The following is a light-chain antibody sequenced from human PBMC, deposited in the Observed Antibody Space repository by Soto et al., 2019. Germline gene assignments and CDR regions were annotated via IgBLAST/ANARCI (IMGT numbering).Light chain of an antibody. J-gene: IGKJ5*01. CDR2: GAS. Sequence: EIVMTQSPATLSVSPGERATLSCRASQSVSSNLAWYQQKPGQAPRLLIYGASTRATGIPARFSGSGSGTDFTLTITRLEPEDSAMYYCQQYGSSGGITFGHGTRLE. CDR1: QSVSSN. V-gene: IGKV3-15*01. CDR3: QQYGSSGGIT.